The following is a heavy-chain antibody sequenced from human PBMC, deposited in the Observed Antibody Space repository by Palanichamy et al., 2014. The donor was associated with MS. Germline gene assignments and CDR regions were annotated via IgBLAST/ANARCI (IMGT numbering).Heavy chain of an antibody. J-gene: IGHJ5*02. CDR2: ISHSGST. V-gene: IGHV4-59*08. CDR3: VKRSGLAEDWFDP. Sequence: QVQLQESGPGLVKPSETLSLTCTVSGASISSYYWSWIRQPPGKGLEWVGYISHSGSTNYNPSLKSRVIMSVNTSKNQLSLKLSSVTAADTAVYYCVKRSGLAEDWFDPWGQGTLVTVSS. CDR1: GASISSYY. D-gene: IGHD1-14*01.